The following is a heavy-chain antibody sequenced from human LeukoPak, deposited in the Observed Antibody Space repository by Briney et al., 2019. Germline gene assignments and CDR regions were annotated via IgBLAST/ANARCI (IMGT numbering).Heavy chain of an antibody. J-gene: IGHJ4*02. CDR3: ARDHYYDSSGYYTPDY. CDR1: GYTFTGYY. Sequence: ASVKVSCKASGYTFTGYYMHWVRQAPGQGLEWMGWINPNSGGTNYAQKLQGRVTMTTDTSTSTAYMELRSLRSDDTAVYYCARDHYYDSSGYYTPDYWGQGTLVTVSS. D-gene: IGHD3-22*01. CDR2: INPNSGGT. V-gene: IGHV1-2*02.